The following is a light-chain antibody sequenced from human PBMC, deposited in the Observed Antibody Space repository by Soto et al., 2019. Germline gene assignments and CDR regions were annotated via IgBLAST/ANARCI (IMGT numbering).Light chain of an antibody. CDR2: GNS. J-gene: IGLJ2*01. CDR1: SSNIGAGYD. V-gene: IGLV1-40*01. Sequence: QSVLTQPPSVSGAPGQRVTISCTGSSSNIGAGYDVHWYQQLPGTAPKLLIYGNSNRPSGVPDRFSGSKSGTSASLAITGLQAEDEADYYCQSFDSSLSGPVAFCGGTKLTVL. CDR3: QSFDSSLSGPVA.